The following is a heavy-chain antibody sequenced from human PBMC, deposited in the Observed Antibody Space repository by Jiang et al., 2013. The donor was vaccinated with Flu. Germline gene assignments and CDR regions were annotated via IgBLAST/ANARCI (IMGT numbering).Heavy chain of an antibody. CDR2: ISGSGGNT. CDR1: GFTFSSYA. D-gene: IGHD2-15*01. J-gene: IGHJ4*02. CDR3: AKDLGVVVVAATRGFDY. V-gene: IGHV3-23*01. Sequence: QLLESGGGLVQPGGSLRLSCAASGFTFSSYAMSWVRQAPGKGLEWVSAISGSGGNTYYADSVKGRFTISRDNSKNTLYLQMNNLRAEDTAVYFCAKDLGVVVVAATRGFDYWGQGTLVTVSS.